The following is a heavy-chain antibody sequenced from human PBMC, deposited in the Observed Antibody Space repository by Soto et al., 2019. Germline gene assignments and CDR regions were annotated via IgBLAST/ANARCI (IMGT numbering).Heavy chain of an antibody. CDR3: ARGLEYVYGMDV. CDR1: GGSISSGGHS. D-gene: IGHD2-8*01. V-gene: IGHV4-30-2*06. Sequence: QLRLQESGSGLMKPSQTLSLTCAVSGGSISSGGHSWSWIRQSPGKGLEWIGFIYESGSAYYNPSLKSRVTISGDRSKNHFSLRLTSVTAADTAVYYCARGLEYVYGMDVWGPGATVTVSS. J-gene: IGHJ6*02. CDR2: IYESGSA.